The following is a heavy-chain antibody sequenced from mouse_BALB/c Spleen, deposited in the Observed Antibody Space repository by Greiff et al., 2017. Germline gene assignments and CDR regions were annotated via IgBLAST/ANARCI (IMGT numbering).Heavy chain of an antibody. CDR1: GFTFSDYY. V-gene: IGHV5-4*02. CDR3: ARALYGNPAWFAY. D-gene: IGHD2-10*02. CDR2: ISDGGSYT. Sequence: EVKLVESGGGLVKPGGSLKLSCAASGFTFSDYYMYWVRQTPEKRLEWVATISDGGSYTYYPDSVKGRFTISRDNAKNNLYLQMSSLKSEDTAMYYCARALYGNPAWFAYWGQGTLVTVSA. J-gene: IGHJ3*01.